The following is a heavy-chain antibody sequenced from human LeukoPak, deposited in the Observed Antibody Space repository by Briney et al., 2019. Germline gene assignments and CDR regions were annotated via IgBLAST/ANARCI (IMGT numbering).Heavy chain of an antibody. CDR1: GFRFSSYE. J-gene: IGHJ4*02. CDR2: IGNTGRTI. V-gene: IGHV3-48*03. CDR3: VIGDRHFFDY. Sequence: GGSLRLSCAASGFRFSSYEMNWVRQAPGRGLEWVSYIGNTGRTIYYVDSVKGRFTVSRDNAKNSLYLQMNSLRAEDTAIYYCVIGDRHFFDYWGQGTLVTVSS. D-gene: IGHD1-14*01.